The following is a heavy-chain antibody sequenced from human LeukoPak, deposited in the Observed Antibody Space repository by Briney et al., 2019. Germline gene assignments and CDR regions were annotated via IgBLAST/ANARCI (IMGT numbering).Heavy chain of an antibody. CDR3: ARGAIFGVVSNPTDY. CDR2: INPSGGST. V-gene: IGHV1-46*01. CDR1: GYTFTSYY. Sequence: WASVKVSCKASGYTFTSYYMHWVRQAPGQGLEWMGIINPSGGSTSYAQKFQGRVTMTRDTSTSTVYVELSSLRSEDTAVYYCARGAIFGVVSNPTDYWGQGTLVTVSS. D-gene: IGHD3-3*01. J-gene: IGHJ4*02.